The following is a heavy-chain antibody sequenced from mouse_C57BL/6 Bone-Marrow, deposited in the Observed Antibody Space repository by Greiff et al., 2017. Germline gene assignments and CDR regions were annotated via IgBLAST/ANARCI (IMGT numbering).Heavy chain of an antibody. D-gene: IGHD3-3*01. V-gene: IGHV1-63*01. Sequence: QVQLKQSGAELVRPGTSVKMSCKASGYTFTNYWIGWAKQRPGHGLEWIGDIYPGGGYTNYNEKLKSQGTLTADKSSSTAYMQFSRLTAEDSAIYSCARLRFTTLGDWDFDGWGTGTSVTVSS. CDR1: GYTFTNYW. J-gene: IGHJ1*03. CDR3: ARLRFTTLGDWDFDG. CDR2: IYPGGGYT.